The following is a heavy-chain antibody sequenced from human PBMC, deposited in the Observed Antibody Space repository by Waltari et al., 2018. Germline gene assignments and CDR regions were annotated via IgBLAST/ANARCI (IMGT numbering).Heavy chain of an antibody. CDR2: IYPGYSDT. D-gene: IGHD3-22*01. J-gene: IGHJ4*02. CDR3: ARRYYDSSGYYYFDY. V-gene: IGHV5-51*01. CDR1: GYSFTSYW. Sequence: EVQLVQSGAEVKKPGESLKISCKGSGYSFTSYWIGWVRQMPGKGLEWMGIIYPGYSDTSYSPSFHGQVTISADKSISTAYLQWSSLKASDTAMYYCARRYYDSSGYYYFDYWGQGTLVTVSS.